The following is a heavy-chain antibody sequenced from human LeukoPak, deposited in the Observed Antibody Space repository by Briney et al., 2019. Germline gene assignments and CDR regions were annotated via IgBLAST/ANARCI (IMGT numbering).Heavy chain of an antibody. J-gene: IGHJ6*03. Sequence: SETLSLTCTVSGYSINSAYYWGWIRQPPGKGLEWIGSMYHSGSTYYNPSLQSRVTISVDTSKNQFSLKLSSVTAADTAVYYCARGRGPRIAAAGRGNYYYYMDVWGKGTTVTVSS. CDR2: MYHSGST. D-gene: IGHD6-13*01. CDR1: GYSINSAYY. V-gene: IGHV4-38-2*02. CDR3: ARGRGPRIAAAGRGNYYYYMDV.